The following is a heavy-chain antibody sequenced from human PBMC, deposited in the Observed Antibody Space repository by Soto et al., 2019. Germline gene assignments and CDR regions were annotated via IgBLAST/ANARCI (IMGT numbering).Heavy chain of an antibody. CDR1: GGSISSYY. CDR3: ARGDYYDSGAYYSDY. D-gene: IGHD3-22*01. Sequence: KPSETLSLTCTVSGGSISSYYWNWIRQPAGKGLEWIGRIYTSGSTNYNPSLKSRVTMSVDTSKNQFSLRLSSVTAADTAVYYCARGDYYDSGAYYSDYWGQGTLVTVSS. J-gene: IGHJ4*02. V-gene: IGHV4-4*07. CDR2: IYTSGST.